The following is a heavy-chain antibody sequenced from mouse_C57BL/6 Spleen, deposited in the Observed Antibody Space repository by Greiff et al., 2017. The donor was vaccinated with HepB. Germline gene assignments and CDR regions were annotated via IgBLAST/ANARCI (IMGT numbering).Heavy chain of an antibody. CDR1: GYTFTSYW. D-gene: IGHD2-1*01. J-gene: IGHJ3*01. V-gene: IGHV1-55*01. Sequence: QVQLQQPGAELVKPGASVKMSCKASGYTFTSYWITWVKQRPGQGLEWIGDIYPGSGSTNYNEKFKSKATLTVDTSSSTAYMQLSSLTSEDSAVYYCASAFYGNYEGWFAYWGQGTLVTVSA. CDR3: ASAFYGNYEGWFAY. CDR2: IYPGSGST.